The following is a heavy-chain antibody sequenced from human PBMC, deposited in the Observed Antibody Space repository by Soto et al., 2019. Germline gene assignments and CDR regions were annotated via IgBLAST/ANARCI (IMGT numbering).Heavy chain of an antibody. CDR2: IYYSGST. Sequence: SYTLSLTCTVAGGSISSSSYYWGWIRQPPGKGLEWIGSIYYSGSTYYNPPLKSRVTISVDTSKNQFSLKLSSVTAADTAVYYCARHQGTGCSGGSCYAFDYWGQGTLVTGSS. V-gene: IGHV4-39*01. CDR1: GGSISSSSYY. D-gene: IGHD2-15*01. J-gene: IGHJ4*02. CDR3: ARHQGTGCSGGSCYAFDY.